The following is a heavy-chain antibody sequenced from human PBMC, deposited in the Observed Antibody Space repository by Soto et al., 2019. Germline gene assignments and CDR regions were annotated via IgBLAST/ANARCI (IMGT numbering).Heavy chain of an antibody. CDR3: ARLACSSTRCFTYFDY. V-gene: IGHV1-18*01. D-gene: IGHD2-2*02. CDR2: ISAYNGNT. J-gene: IGHJ4*02. Sequence: ASVKVSCKASAYTFTSYDISWVRQAPGQGLEWMGWISAYNGNTNYAQKLQGRVTMTTDTSTSTAYMELRSLRSDDTAVYYCARLACSSTRCFTYFDYWGQGALVTVSS. CDR1: AYTFTSYD.